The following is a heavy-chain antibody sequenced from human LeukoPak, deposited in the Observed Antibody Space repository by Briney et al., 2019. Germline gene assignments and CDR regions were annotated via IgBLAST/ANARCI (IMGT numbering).Heavy chain of an antibody. CDR1: GGSISSSSYY. V-gene: IGHV4-39*07. CDR2: IYYSGST. J-gene: IGHJ4*02. CDR3: AREVLDSSGYYYDY. Sequence: SETLSLTCTVSGGSISSSSYYWGWIRQPPGKGLEWIGSIYYSGSTYYNPSLESRVTISVDTSKNQFSLKLSSVTAADTAVYYCAREVLDSSGYYYDYWGQGTLVTVSS. D-gene: IGHD3-22*01.